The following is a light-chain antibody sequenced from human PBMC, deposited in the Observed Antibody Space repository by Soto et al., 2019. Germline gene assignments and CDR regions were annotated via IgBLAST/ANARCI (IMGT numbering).Light chain of an antibody. V-gene: IGKV1-39*01. J-gene: IGKJ2*01. CDR2: AAS. CDR1: QSISSY. CDR3: QQSYSTPYT. Sequence: DIQMTQSPSSLSASVGDRVTITCRASQSISSYLNWYQQKPGKAPKLLIYAASSLQSGVPSRFSGSGSGTDFTLTISSLHPEDFATYYCQQSYSTPYTFGPRTKLEIK.